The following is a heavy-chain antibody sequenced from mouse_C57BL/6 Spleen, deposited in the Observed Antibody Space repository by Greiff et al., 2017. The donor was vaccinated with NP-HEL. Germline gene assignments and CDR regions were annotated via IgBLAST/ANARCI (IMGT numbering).Heavy chain of an antibody. CDR1: GYTFTDYY. CDR3: ARSHYDYDGGFAY. D-gene: IGHD2-4*01. J-gene: IGHJ3*01. V-gene: IGHV1-19*01. CDR2: INPYNGGT. Sequence: EVQLQQSGPVLVKPGASVKMSCKASGYTFTDYYMNWVKQSHGKSLEWIGVINPYNGGTSYNQKFKGKATLTVDKSSSTAYMELNSLTSEDSAVYYCARSHYDYDGGFAYWGQGTLVTVSA.